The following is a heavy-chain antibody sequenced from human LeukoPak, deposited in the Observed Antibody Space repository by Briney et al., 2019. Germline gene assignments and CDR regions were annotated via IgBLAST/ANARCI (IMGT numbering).Heavy chain of an antibody. V-gene: IGHV4-61*08. CDR3: ARDLHSSSWGYYYYGMDV. CDR2: IYYSGST. Sequence: SETLSLTSTVSGGSISSGGYYWSWIRQHPGKGLEWIGYIYYSGSTNYNPSLKSRVTISVDTSKNQFSLKLSSVTAADTAVYYCARDLHSSSWGYYYYGMDVWGQGTTVTVSS. D-gene: IGHD6-13*01. J-gene: IGHJ6*02. CDR1: GGSISSGGYY.